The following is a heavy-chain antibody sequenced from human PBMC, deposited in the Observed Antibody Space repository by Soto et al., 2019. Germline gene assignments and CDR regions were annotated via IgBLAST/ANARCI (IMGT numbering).Heavy chain of an antibody. Sequence: ASVKVSCKVSGYTLTELSMHWVRQAPGQGLEWMGVFDPEGGGTSYAQKFQGRVTMTRDTSTSTVYMELSSLRSEDTAVYYCARCLFLSPEGPNYYYYYGMDVWGQGTTVTVSS. CDR3: ARCLFLSPEGPNYYYYYGMDV. V-gene: IGHV1-24*01. CDR1: GYTLTELS. D-gene: IGHD2-21*01. J-gene: IGHJ6*02. CDR2: FDPEGGGT.